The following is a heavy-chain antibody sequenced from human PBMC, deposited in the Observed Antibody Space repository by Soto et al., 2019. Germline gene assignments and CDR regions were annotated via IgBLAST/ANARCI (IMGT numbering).Heavy chain of an antibody. D-gene: IGHD2-2*01. CDR2: IIHIFGTA. V-gene: IGHV1-69*19. CDR1: GGTFSSYA. Sequence: QVQLVQSGAEVKKPGSSVKVSCKASGGTFSSYAISWVRQAPGQGLEWMGGIIHIFGTANYAQKFQGRVTSTAVESTGAEYMDLSSVGSEDTAVYYCARALGREPAAREIGVAGYCGMAVCGQGTKVTVSS. J-gene: IGHJ6*01. CDR3: ARALGREPAAREIGVAGYCGMAV.